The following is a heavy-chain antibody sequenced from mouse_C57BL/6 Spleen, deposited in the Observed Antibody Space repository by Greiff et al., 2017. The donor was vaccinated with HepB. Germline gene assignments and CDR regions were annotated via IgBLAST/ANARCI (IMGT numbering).Heavy chain of an antibody. CDR1: GYTFTSYW. V-gene: IGHV1-53*01. CDR3: ARPYYDYDGGPTWFAY. D-gene: IGHD2-4*01. CDR2: INPSNGGT. Sequence: VQLQQPGTELVKPGASVKLSCKASGYTFTSYWMHWVKQRPGQGLEWIGNINPSNGGTNYNEKFKSKATLTVDKSSTTAYMQLSSLTSEDSAVYYCARPYYDYDGGPTWFAYWGQGTLVTVSA. J-gene: IGHJ3*01.